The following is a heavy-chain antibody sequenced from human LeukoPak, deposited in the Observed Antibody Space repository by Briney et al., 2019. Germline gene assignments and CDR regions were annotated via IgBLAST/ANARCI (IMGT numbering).Heavy chain of an antibody. V-gene: IGHV1-69*05. CDR2: IIPIFGTA. J-gene: IGHJ4*02. CDR1: GGTFSSYA. CDR3: ARARITMIGGIYYFDY. Sequence: SVKVSCKASGGTFSSYAISWVRQAPGQGLEWMGRIIPIFGTANYAQKFQGRVTITTDESTSTAYMELSSLRSEDTAVYYCARARITMIGGIYYFDYWGQGTLVTVSS. D-gene: IGHD3-22*01.